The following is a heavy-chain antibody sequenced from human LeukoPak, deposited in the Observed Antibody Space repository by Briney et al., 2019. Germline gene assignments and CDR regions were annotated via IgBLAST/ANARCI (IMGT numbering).Heavy chain of an antibody. CDR2: INHSGST. Sequence: SETLSLTCAVYGGSFSGYYWSWIRQPPGKGLEWIGEINHSGSTNYNPPLKSRVTISVDTSKNQFSLKLSSVTAADTAVYYCARGGYVWGSYREFDYWGQGTLVTVSS. J-gene: IGHJ4*02. D-gene: IGHD3-16*02. CDR1: GGSFSGYY. CDR3: ARGGYVWGSYREFDY. V-gene: IGHV4-34*01.